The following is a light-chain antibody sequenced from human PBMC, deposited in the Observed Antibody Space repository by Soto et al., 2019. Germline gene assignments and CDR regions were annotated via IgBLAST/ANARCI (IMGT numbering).Light chain of an antibody. V-gene: IGLV2-14*01. J-gene: IGLJ1*01. CDR1: SSDVGGYNY. Sequence: QSALTQPASVSGSPGQSITISCAGTSSDVGGYNYVSWYQQHPGKAPKLMIYEVSYRPSGVSNRFSGSKSGNTASLTISGLQAEDEADYYCSSYTANSIVFGTGTKLTVL. CDR2: EVS. CDR3: SSYTANSIV.